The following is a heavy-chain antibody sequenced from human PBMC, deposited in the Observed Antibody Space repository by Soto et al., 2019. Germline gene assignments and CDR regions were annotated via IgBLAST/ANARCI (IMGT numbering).Heavy chain of an antibody. CDR2: IYPDEADT. Sequence: GGALKISRKGSGYSFCKDWIGWVRPMPGKGLGWMAIIYPDEADTRCSPSFQGKVTISAEKSISTAYLQWSSLKASDTAMYYCVRMGFSGGGYLSYYYYGMDIWGQGTTVTVSS. J-gene: IGHJ6*02. CDR3: VRMGFSGGGYLSYYYYGMDI. D-gene: IGHD5-12*01. CDR1: GYSFCKDW. V-gene: IGHV5-51*01.